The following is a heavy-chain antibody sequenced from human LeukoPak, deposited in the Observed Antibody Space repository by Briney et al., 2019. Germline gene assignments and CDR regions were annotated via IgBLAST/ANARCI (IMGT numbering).Heavy chain of an antibody. CDR1: GFTFSSYW. D-gene: IGHD6-13*01. V-gene: IGHV3-74*01. CDR3: AVRYSGSWYLFDY. Sequence: QAGGSLRLSCAASGFTFSSYWMHWGRQVPGKGLVWVSRIKSDGTSTSYADSVKGRFTVSRDIAKNTLFLQMNSLRAEDTAVYYCAVRYSGSWYLFDYWGQGTLVTVSS. CDR2: IKSDGTST. J-gene: IGHJ4*02.